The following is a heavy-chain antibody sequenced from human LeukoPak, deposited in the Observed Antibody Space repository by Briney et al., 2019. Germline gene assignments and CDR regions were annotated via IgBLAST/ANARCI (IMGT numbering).Heavy chain of an antibody. CDR3: ARDDDLAVTYDY. CDR2: ISAYNDNT. V-gene: IGHV1-18*01. D-gene: IGHD4-17*01. Sequence: GASVKVSCKASGYTFTSYGISWVRQAPGQGLEWMGWISAYNDNTNYAQKFQGRVTMTTDTSTSTAYMELRSLRSDDTAVYYCARDDDLAVTYDYWGQGTLVTVSS. CDR1: GYTFTSYG. J-gene: IGHJ4*02.